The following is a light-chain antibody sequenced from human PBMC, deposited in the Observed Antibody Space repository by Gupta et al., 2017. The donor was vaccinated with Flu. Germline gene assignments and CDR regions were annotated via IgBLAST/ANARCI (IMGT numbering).Light chain of an antibody. J-gene: IGKJ1*01. CDR3: MQATKYPRT. V-gene: IGKV2-24*01. Sequence: DIVMTQSPLSSPVTLGQPASISCRSSQSLVHSDGNTYLSWFQQRPGQPPRLLLYKISNQFSGCQDGFSGSEGGTDFTLKISREESEDVGIYYCMQATKYPRTFGQGTKVEI. CDR1: QSLVHSDGNTY. CDR2: KIS.